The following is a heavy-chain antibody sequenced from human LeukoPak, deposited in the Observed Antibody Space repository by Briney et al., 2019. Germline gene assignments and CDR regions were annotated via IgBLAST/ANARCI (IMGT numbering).Heavy chain of an antibody. CDR3: ARQSSHLFDY. D-gene: IGHD2-15*01. J-gene: IGHJ4*02. CDR1: GGSISSSSYY. V-gene: IGHV4-39*01. Sequence: SETLSLTCTVSGGSISSSSYYWGWIRQPPGKGLEWIGSIYYSGSTYYNPSLKSRVTISVDTSKNQFSLKLSSVTAADTAVYYCARQSSHLFDYWGQGTLVTVSS. CDR2: IYYSGST.